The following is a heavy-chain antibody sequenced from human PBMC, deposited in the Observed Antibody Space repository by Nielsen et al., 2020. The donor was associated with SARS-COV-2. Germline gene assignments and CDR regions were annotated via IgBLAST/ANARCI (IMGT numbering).Heavy chain of an antibody. CDR3: ARDRLFDY. J-gene: IGHJ4*02. CDR1: GFTFSSYS. CDR2: ISSSSSYI. D-gene: IGHD3-16*01. Sequence: GESLKISCAASGFTFSSYSMNWARQAPGKGLEWVSSISSSSSYIYYADSVKGRFTISRDNAKNSLYLQMNSLRAEDTAVYYCARDRLFDYWGQGTLVTVSS. V-gene: IGHV3-21*01.